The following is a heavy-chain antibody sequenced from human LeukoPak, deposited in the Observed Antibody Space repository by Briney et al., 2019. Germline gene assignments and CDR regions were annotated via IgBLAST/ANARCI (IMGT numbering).Heavy chain of an antibody. J-gene: IGHJ3*01. Sequence: GGSLRLSCAASGFTFDDYGKSWVRQAPGEGLKWFSGINWNGGSTGYADSVKGRFTISRDNAKNSLYLQMNSLRAEDTALYHCARGYCSSTSCSKAFDVWGLGRMVTVSS. CDR3: ARGYCSSTSCSKAFDV. V-gene: IGHV3-20*01. CDR1: GFTFDDYG. D-gene: IGHD2-2*01. CDR2: INWNGGST.